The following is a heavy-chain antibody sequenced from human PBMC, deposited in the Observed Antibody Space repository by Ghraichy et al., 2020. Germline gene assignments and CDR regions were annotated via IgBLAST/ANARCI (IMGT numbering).Heavy chain of an antibody. J-gene: IGHJ5*02. CDR3: ARDQEWRASSSGFDP. Sequence: LSLTCTVSGDSLNNYYWSWIRQAPGKGLEWIGSIYHNGRTKYNPSLKSRVTMSVDTSKNQFSLSLTSVTAADTTVFYCARDQEWRASSSGFDPWGQGTLVSVSP. D-gene: IGHD2-2*01. V-gene: IGHV4-59*01. CDR2: IYHNGRT. CDR1: GDSLNNYY.